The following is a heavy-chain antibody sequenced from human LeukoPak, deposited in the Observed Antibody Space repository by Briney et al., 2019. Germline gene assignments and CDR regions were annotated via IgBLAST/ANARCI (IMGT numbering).Heavy chain of an antibody. J-gene: IGHJ5*02. CDR2: IYTSGST. CDR3: AREGSGWYEWGRYHWLDL. Sequence: SETLSLTCTVSGGSISSYYWSWIRQPAGKGLEWIGRIYTSGSTNYNPSLKSRVTISVDTSKNQFSLKLSSVTAADTAVYYCAREGSGWYEWGRYHWLDLWGQGTLVTVSS. D-gene: IGHD6-19*01. CDR1: GGSISSYY. V-gene: IGHV4-4*07.